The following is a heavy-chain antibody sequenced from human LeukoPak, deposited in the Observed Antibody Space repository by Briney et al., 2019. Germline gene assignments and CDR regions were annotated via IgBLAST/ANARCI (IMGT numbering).Heavy chain of an antibody. Sequence: GGSLRLSCAASGFTFSTYAMIWVRQAPGKGLEWVSGISDSGGDTYYADSVKGRFTISRDNSKNTVCMQLNSLRGEDTAVYYCAKVLSVTRFYWYGMDVWGQGTTVTVSS. D-gene: IGHD4-17*01. J-gene: IGHJ6*02. V-gene: IGHV3-23*01. CDR1: GFTFSTYA. CDR3: AKVLSVTRFYWYGMDV. CDR2: ISDSGGDT.